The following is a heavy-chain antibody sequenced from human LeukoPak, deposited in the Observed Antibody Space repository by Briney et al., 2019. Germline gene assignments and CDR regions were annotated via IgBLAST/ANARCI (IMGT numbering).Heavy chain of an antibody. CDR1: GYSISSGFY. CDR2: INHSGST. CDR3: ARQVIRSFDI. D-gene: IGHD3-22*01. J-gene: IGHJ3*02. V-gene: IGHV4-38-2*02. Sequence: SETLSLTCTVSGYSISSGFYWGWIRQPPGKGLEWIGEINHSGSTNYNPSLKSRVTISVDTSKNQFSLKLSSVTAADTAVYYCARQVIRSFDIWGQGTMVTVSS.